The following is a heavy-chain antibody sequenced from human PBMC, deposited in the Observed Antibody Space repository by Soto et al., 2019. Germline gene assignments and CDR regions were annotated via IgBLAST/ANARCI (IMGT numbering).Heavy chain of an antibody. V-gene: IGHV3-9*01. CDR1: GFTFDDYA. CDR3: AKDRYRYCSSTSCYPFDL. Sequence: EVQLVESGGGLVQPGRSLRLSCAASGFTFDDYAMHWVRQAPGKGLEWVSGISWNSGSIGYADSVKGRFTISRDNAKNSLYLQMNSLRPEDTVLYYCAKDRYRYCSSTSCYPFDLWGQGTLVTVSS. J-gene: IGHJ4*02. D-gene: IGHD2-2*01. CDR2: ISWNSGSI.